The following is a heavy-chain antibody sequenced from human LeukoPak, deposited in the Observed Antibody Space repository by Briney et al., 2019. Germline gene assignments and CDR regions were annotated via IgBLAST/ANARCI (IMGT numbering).Heavy chain of an antibody. CDR2: IYHSGST. Sequence: SETLSLTCAVSGGSISSSNWWSWVRQPPGKGLEWIGEIYHSGSTNYNPSLKSRVTISVDKSKNQFSLKLSSVTAADTAVYYCARLNSGSYPYYYYYMDVWGKGTTVTISS. D-gene: IGHD1-26*01. CDR3: ARLNSGSYPYYYYYMDV. CDR1: GGSISSSNW. J-gene: IGHJ6*03. V-gene: IGHV4-4*02.